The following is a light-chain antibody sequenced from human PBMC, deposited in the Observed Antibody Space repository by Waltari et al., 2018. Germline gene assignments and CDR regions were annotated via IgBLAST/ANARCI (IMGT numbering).Light chain of an antibody. V-gene: IGKV1-39*01. CDR1: QTISSL. CDR3: HQSYSTPYT. CDR2: DIS. J-gene: IGKJ2*01. Sequence: DIQMTQSPSSLSASVGDRVTITCRASQTISSLLNWYQQKPGKAPNLLIYDISNLQSGVPSRFSGSGSGTYFTLTISSLQPEDFATYYCHQSYSTPYTFGPGTKLDIK.